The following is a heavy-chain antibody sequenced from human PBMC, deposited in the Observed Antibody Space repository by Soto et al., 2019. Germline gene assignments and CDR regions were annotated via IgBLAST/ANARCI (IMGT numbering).Heavy chain of an antibody. CDR2: MYSGGSK. J-gene: IGHJ5*02. V-gene: IGHV3-66*04. CDR1: GFTVSDNY. CDR3: ARLYFVVPS. Sequence: EVQLVESGGGLVRPGGSLRLSCAVSGFTVSDNYVSWARQAPGKGLEWVSIMYSGGSKYHADSVKDRFTISRDSSSNTVYLQMNSLRAEDTAVYYCARLYFVVPSWGQGTLVTVSS. D-gene: IGHD1-26*01.